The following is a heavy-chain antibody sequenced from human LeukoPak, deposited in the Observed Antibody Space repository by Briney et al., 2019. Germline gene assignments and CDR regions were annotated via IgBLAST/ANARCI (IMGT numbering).Heavy chain of an antibody. CDR2: ISGSGGST. Sequence: GGSLRLSCAASGFTFSSYAMSWVRQAPGKGLEWVSAISGSGGSTYYADSVKGRFTISRDNSKNTLYLQMNSLRAEDMAVYYCAKFLRYYDSSGYNYFDYWGQGTLVTVSS. CDR1: GFTFSSYA. J-gene: IGHJ4*02. V-gene: IGHV3-23*01. D-gene: IGHD3-22*01. CDR3: AKFLRYYDSSGYNYFDY.